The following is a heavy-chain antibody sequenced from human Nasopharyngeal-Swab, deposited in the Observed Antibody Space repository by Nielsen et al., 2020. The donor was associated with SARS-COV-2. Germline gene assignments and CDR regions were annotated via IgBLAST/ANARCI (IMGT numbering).Heavy chain of an antibody. CDR2: IIPIFGTA. CDR3: ARGEVRGVIILHYYYYYGMDV. J-gene: IGHJ6*02. V-gene: IGHV1-69*01. D-gene: IGHD3-10*01. Sequence: VRQAPGQGLEWMGGIIPIFGTANYAQKFQGRVTITADESTSTAYMELSSLRSEDTAVYYCARGEVRGVIILHYYYYYGMDVWGQGTTVTVSS.